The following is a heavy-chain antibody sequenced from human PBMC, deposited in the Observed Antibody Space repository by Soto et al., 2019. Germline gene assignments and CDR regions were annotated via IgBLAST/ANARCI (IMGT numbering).Heavy chain of an antibody. J-gene: IGHJ5*02. Sequence: QVQLVQSGAEVKKPGASVKVSCKASGYTFTSYDINWVRQATGQGPEWMGWMNPNSGNTGSAQKFQGRVTMTRNTAISTAYMELSSLRSEDTAVYYCARERSAAGTGWFDPWGQGTLVTVSS. V-gene: IGHV1-8*01. CDR2: MNPNSGNT. CDR1: GYTFTSYD. D-gene: IGHD6-13*01. CDR3: ARERSAAGTGWFDP.